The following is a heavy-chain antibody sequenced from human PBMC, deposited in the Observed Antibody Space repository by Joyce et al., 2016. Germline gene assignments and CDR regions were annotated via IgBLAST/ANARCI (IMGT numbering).Heavy chain of an antibody. J-gene: IGHJ5*02. CDR1: GGSLSGYY. V-gene: IGHV4-34*01. CDR3: ARGAYYGEGSPRFDP. CDR2: SNDSGRT. D-gene: IGHD2-21*01. Sequence: QVQLHQTGAGLLKPSETLSPTCAVSGGSLSGYYWNWERQTPGAGLEWIGESNDSGRTNYSPSFKSRVAISLDTSKNIFSLKVTSVAAADTAVYYCARGAYYGEGSPRFDPWGQGTLVTVSS.